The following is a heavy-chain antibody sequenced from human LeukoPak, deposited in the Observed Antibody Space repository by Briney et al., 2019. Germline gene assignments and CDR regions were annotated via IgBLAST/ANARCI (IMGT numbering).Heavy chain of an antibody. V-gene: IGHV3-23*01. CDR1: GFTFNNYG. D-gene: IGHD6-6*01. J-gene: IGHJ4*02. Sequence: GGSLSLSCAASGFTFNNYGMSWVRQAPGKGLEWVSTIGGSGGATYYADSVKGRFTISRDNFKNTLYLQMNSLRAEDTAVYYCAKRAYTSSSLLYYFDYWGQGTLVTVSS. CDR3: AKRAYTSSSLLYYFDY. CDR2: IGGSGGAT.